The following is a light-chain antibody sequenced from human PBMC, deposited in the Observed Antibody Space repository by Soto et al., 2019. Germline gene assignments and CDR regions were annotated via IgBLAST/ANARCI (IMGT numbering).Light chain of an antibody. CDR2: DAS. J-gene: IGKJ1*01. CDR1: QSVTTN. V-gene: IGKV3-15*01. CDR3: QQYDKRPPLT. Sequence: EIVMTQSPATLSVSPGERATLSCRASQSVTTNLAWYQQKPGQAPRLLIYDASTRTTGIPARFSGSGSGTEFTLTISSLQSEEFGVYYCQQYDKRPPLTFGQGTKVEIK.